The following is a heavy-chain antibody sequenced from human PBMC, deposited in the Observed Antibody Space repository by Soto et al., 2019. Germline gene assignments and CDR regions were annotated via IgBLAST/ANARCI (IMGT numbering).Heavy chain of an antibody. Sequence: QVQLVQSGAEVKKPGSSVRVSCKAYGGTFSTYGIHWVRQAPGQGLEWMGGIIPLFDTTDYAQKFQGRVTITADESTSTAYMELSSLRSEDTAVYYCARLGYSGYDSLVPGYYYGMDVWGQGTTVTVSS. CDR2: IIPLFDTT. V-gene: IGHV1-69*01. CDR1: GGTFSTYG. J-gene: IGHJ6*02. CDR3: ARLGYSGYDSLVPGYYYGMDV. D-gene: IGHD5-12*01.